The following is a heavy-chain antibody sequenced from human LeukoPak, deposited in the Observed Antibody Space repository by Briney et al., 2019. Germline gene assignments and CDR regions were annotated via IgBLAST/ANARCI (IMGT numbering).Heavy chain of an antibody. J-gene: IGHJ4*02. CDR2: IYHSGST. CDR3: ARLPYGDDQIY. D-gene: IGHD4-17*01. V-gene: IGHV4-38-2*02. CDR1: GYSISSGYY. Sequence: PSETLSLTCTVSGYSISSGYYWGWIRQPPGKGLEWIGSIYHSGSTYYNPSLKSRVTISVDTSKNQFSLKLSSVTAADTAVYYCARLPYGDDQIYWGQGTLVTVSS.